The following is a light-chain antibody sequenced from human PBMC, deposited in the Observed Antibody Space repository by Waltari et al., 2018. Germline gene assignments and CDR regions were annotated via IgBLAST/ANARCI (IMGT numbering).Light chain of an antibody. J-gene: IGKJ1*01. CDR3: LQYNHWPPWT. Sequence: ELVMTQSPATLSVSPGERATLSCRASQSVSSNLAWYQQKPGQAPRLLIYDAYTRATGIPARFTGSGSGTEFTLTISSLQSEDFAVYHCLQYNHWPPWTFGQGTKVEIK. V-gene: IGKV3-15*01. CDR2: DAY. CDR1: QSVSSN.